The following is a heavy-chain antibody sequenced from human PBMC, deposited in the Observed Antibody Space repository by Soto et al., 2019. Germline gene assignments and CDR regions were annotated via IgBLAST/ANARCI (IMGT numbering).Heavy chain of an antibody. CDR2: ISYGGSNK. CDR1: GFSFSSYS. J-gene: IGHJ6*02. Sequence: GGSLRLSCAASGFSFSSYSMHWVRQAPGKGLEWVAVISYGGSNKYYADSVKGRFTITRDSSKNTVSLQMNSLRLEDSAVYYCAGEVAAAGTNYGMDVWGQGTTVTVSS. V-gene: IGHV3-30*04. CDR3: AGEVAAAGTNYGMDV. D-gene: IGHD6-25*01.